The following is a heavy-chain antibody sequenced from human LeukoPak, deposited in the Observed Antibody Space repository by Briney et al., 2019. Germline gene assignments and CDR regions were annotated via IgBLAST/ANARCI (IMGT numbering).Heavy chain of an antibody. V-gene: IGHV4-34*01. CDR1: GGSFSGYY. CDR2: INHSGST. D-gene: IGHD3-10*01. CDR3: ARLRLYGSGTY. J-gene: IGHJ4*02. Sequence: PSETLSLTCAVYGGSFSGYYWSWIRQPPGKGLEWIGEINHSGSTNYNPSLKSRVTISVDTSKNQFSLKLSSVTAAGTAVYYCARLRLYGSGTYWGQGTLVTVSS.